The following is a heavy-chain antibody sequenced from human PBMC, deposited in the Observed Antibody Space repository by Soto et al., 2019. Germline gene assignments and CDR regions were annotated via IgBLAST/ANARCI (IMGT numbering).Heavy chain of an antibody. CDR2: VSASGHSA. CDR3: ARSALLWWDRYS. Sequence: EVQLLESGGGLIHPGGSLRLSCTSSGFTLADYAVSWVRQAPGKGLEWVSTVSASGHSAYTADSVRGRLTISRDNSKDMVYLQMNSLRGEDSAVYYCARSALLWWDRYSWGQGTLVTVSS. J-gene: IGHJ4*02. CDR1: GFTLADYA. D-gene: IGHD2-21*01. V-gene: IGHV3-23*01.